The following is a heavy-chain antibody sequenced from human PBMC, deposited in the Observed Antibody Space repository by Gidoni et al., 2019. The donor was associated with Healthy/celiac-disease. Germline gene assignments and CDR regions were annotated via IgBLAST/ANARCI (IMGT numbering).Heavy chain of an antibody. D-gene: IGHD6-19*01. J-gene: IGHJ3*02. CDR3: ARVGKRSGWYASDAFDI. CDR2: IKQDGSEK. CDR1: GFTFSSYW. Sequence: EVQLVESGGGLVQPGGALRLSCAASGFTFSSYWMSWVRQAPGKGLEWVANIKQDGSEKYYVDSVKGRFTISRDNAKNSLYLQMNSLRAEDTAVYYCARVGKRSGWYASDAFDIWGQGTMVTVSS. V-gene: IGHV3-7*01.